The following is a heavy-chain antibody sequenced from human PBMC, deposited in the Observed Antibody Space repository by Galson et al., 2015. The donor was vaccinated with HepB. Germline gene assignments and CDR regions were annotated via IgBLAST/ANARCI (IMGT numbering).Heavy chain of an antibody. CDR3: ARAIRERITMIVVGPVAAYGMDV. D-gene: IGHD3-22*01. J-gene: IGHJ6*02. Sequence: SLRLSCAASGHTFSSYWMHWVRQAPGKGLVWVSRISSDGSSTSYADSVKGRFTISRDNAKNTLYLQMNSLRAEDTAVYYCARAIRERITMIVVGPVAAYGMDVWGQGTTVTVSS. CDR2: ISSDGSST. V-gene: IGHV3-74*01. CDR1: GHTFSSYW.